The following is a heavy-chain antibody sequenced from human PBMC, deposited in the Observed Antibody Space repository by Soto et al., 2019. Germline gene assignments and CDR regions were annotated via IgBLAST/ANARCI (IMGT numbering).Heavy chain of an antibody. CDR2: IIPIYVTA. CDR3: ARDRGARGDF. J-gene: IGHJ4*02. CDR1: GDNFSTYP. D-gene: IGHD3-10*01. V-gene: IGHV1-69*01. Sequence: QVQLVQSGAEVKKPGSSVKVSCKASGDNFSTYPISWVRQAHGQGLEWMGGIIPIYVTANYAQKFRGRVTITADERTRTPYMELTNLRSDNTAVYYCARDRGARGDFWGQGTLVTVSS.